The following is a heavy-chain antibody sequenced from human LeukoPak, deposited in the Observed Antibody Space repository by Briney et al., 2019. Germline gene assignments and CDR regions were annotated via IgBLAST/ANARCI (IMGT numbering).Heavy chain of an antibody. J-gene: IGHJ6*02. D-gene: IGHD5-12*01. CDR2: IYYSGSI. V-gene: IGHV4-28*05. Sequence: SDTLSLTCAVSGYSISSSNYWAWIRQPPGKGLEWIGHIYYSGSIYYNPSLKSRVTMSVDTSKNQFSLKLSSVTAVDTAVYYCARRFQRGYGPQYGMDVWGQGTTVTVSS. CDR3: ARRFQRGYGPQYGMDV. CDR1: GYSISSSNY.